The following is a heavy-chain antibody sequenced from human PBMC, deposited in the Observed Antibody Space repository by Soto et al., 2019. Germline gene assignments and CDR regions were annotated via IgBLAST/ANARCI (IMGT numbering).Heavy chain of an antibody. J-gene: IGHJ4*02. V-gene: IGHV3-23*01. Sequence: PGGSLRLSCAASGFTFSNYAMTWVRQAPGKGLEYVSGLSGSGGYTYYADSMKGRFTISRDNSKNTLYLQMNSLRAEDTAVYYCAKSLWFGELSPVDYWGQGTLVTVSS. CDR1: GFTFSNYA. CDR2: LSGSGGYT. CDR3: AKSLWFGELSPVDY. D-gene: IGHD3-10*01.